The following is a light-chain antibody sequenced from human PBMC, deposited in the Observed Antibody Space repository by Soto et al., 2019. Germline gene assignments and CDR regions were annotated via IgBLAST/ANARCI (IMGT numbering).Light chain of an antibody. V-gene: IGKV3-20*01. CDR1: QSVSSNY. Sequence: EIVLTQSPGTLSLSPGERATLSCRASQSVSSNYLAWYQQKPGQAPRLLIYGASSRATGIPDRFSGSGSGTDFTLTIRTLEPDDVAVYYCQQYGSSPRTFGQGTKLEIK. CDR2: GAS. J-gene: IGKJ2*01. CDR3: QQYGSSPRT.